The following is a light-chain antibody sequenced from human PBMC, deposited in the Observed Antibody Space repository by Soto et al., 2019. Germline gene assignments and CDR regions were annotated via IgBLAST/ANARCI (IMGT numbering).Light chain of an antibody. CDR3: SAYTRRSPQV. V-gene: IGLV2-14*01. CDR1: SSDVGGYNY. Sequence: QSVLTQPASVSGSPGQSITISCTGTSSDVGGYNYVSWYQQHPGKAPKLMIYDVSNRPSGVSNRFSGSKSGNTASLTISGRQAEYEADYNCSAYTRRSPQVFGPGTQLTVL. J-gene: IGLJ1*01. CDR2: DVS.